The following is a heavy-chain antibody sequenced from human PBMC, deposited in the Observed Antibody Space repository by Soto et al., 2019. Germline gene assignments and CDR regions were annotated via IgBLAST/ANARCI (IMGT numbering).Heavy chain of an antibody. D-gene: IGHD6-13*01. Sequence: QVQLVESGGGVVQPGRSLRLSCATSGFTFNNYGMHWVRQAPGKGLEWVAVITYDGSNEYYADSVKGRFTISRDNSRNTLYLQMNSLRVEDTAVYYCAKDQVAYSRGGLDVWGQGTTVTVSS. J-gene: IGHJ6*02. CDR3: AKDQVAYSRGGLDV. CDR2: ITYDGSNE. V-gene: IGHV3-30*18. CDR1: GFTFNNYG.